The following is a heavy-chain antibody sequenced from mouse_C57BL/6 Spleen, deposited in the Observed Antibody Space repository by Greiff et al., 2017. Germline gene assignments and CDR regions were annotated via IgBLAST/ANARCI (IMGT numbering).Heavy chain of an antibody. CDR1: GYTFTDYE. V-gene: IGHV1-15*01. D-gene: IGHD1-1*01. CDR2: IDPETGGT. J-gene: IGHJ1*03. Sequence: VQLQQSGAELVRPGASVTLSCKASGYTFTDYEMHWVKQTPVHGLEWIGAIDPETGGTAYNQKFKGKAILTADKSSSTAYMGLRSLTSEDSAVYYCTRSYGSSHWYFDVWGTGTTVTVSS. CDR3: TRSYGSSHWYFDV.